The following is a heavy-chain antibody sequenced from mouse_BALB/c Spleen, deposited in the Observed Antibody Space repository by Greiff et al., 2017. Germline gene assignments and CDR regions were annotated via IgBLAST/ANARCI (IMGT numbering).Heavy chain of an antibody. CDR3: ARSDYYGYRYFDY. D-gene: IGHD1-2*01. CDR2: IYPGGGYT. CDR1: GYTFTNYW. J-gene: IGHJ2*01. V-gene: IGHV1-63*02. Sequence: VQLQQSGAELVRPGTSVKISCKASGYTFTNYWLGWVKQRPGHGLEWIGDIYPGGGYTNYNEKFKGKATLTADTSSSTAYMQLSSLTSEDSAVYFCARSDYYGYRYFDYWGQGTTLTVSS.